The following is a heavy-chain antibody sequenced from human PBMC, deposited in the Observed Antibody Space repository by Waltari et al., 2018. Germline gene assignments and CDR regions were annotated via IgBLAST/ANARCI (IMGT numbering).Heavy chain of an antibody. J-gene: IGHJ4*02. Sequence: QVQLVESGGGVVQPGRSLRLSCAASGFTFRRCGMHWVRQAPGKGLEWVAVIWHDGSNEYYVDSVKGRFTISRDNSKNTLYLQMNSLRAEDSAVYYCASQSTTLFDYWGQGTLVTVSS. V-gene: IGHV3-33*01. CDR3: ASQSTTLFDY. CDR2: IWHDGSNE. CDR1: GFTFRRCG. D-gene: IGHD2-15*01.